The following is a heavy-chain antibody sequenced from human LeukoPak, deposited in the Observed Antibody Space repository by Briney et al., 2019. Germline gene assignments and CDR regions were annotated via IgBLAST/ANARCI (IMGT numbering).Heavy chain of an antibody. CDR1: GGSFSGYY. V-gene: IGHV4-34*01. CDR2: INHSGST. Sequence: PSETLSLTCAVYGGSFSGYYWSWIRQPPGKGLEWIGEINHSGSTNYNPSLKSRVTISVDTPRNQFSLKLSSVTAADTAVYYCASQWFGELLGGDAFDIWGQGTMVTVSS. D-gene: IGHD3-10*01. CDR3: ASQWFGELLGGDAFDI. J-gene: IGHJ3*02.